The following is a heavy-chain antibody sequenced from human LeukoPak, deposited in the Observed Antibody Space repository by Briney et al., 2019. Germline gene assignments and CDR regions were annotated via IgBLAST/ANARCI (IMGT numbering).Heavy chain of an antibody. CDR3: ARQGYSSGWYFDY. J-gene: IGHJ4*02. V-gene: IGHV4-39*01. Sequence: SETLSLTCTVSGGSTSSSSYYWGWIRQPPGRGLEWIGSIYYSGSTYYNPSLKSRVTISVDTSRNQFSLKLSSVTAADTAVYYCARQGYSSGWYFDYWGQGTLVTVSS. CDR2: IYYSGST. D-gene: IGHD6-19*01. CDR1: GGSTSSSSYY.